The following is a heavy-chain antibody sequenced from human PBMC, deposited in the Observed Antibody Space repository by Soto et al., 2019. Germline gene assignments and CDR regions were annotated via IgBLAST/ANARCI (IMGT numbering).Heavy chain of an antibody. D-gene: IGHD5-12*01. V-gene: IGHV4-59*01. CDR1: GGSISSYY. Sequence: SETLSLTCTVSGGSISSYYWSWIRQPPGKGLEWIGYIYYSGSTNYNPSLKSRVTISVDTSKNQFSLKLSSVTAADTAVYYCARRREYSGYDQIRYYYYYYMDVWGKGTTVTVSS. CDR3: ARRREYSGYDQIRYYYYYYMDV. J-gene: IGHJ6*03. CDR2: IYYSGST.